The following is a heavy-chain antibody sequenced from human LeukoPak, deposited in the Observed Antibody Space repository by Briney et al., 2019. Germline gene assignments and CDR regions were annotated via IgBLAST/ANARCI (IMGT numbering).Heavy chain of an antibody. D-gene: IGHD2-2*01. J-gene: IGHJ4*02. CDR1: GFTFSSYA. CDR2: ISGSGGST. Sequence: PGGSLRLSCAASGFTFSSYAMSWVRQAPGKGLELVSAISGSGGSTYYADSVKGRFTISRDNSKNTLYLQMNSLRAEDTAVYYCAKDWSPLYCSSTSCYPYYFDYWGQGTLVTVSS. CDR3: AKDWSPLYCSSTSCYPYYFDY. V-gene: IGHV3-23*01.